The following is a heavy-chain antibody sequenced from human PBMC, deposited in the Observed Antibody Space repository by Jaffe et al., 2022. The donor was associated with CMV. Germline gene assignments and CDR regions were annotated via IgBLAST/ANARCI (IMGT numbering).Heavy chain of an antibody. Sequence: QVQLVQSGAEVKKPGASVKVSCKASGYTFTSYDINWVRQATGQGLEWMGWMNPNSGNTGYAQKFQGRVTMTRNTSISTAYMELSSLRSEDTAVYYCASSLEPQPRYYYFLATVGANYGMDVWGQGTTVTVSS. V-gene: IGHV1-8*01. CDR2: MNPNSGNT. J-gene: IGHJ6*02. D-gene: IGHD3-22*01. CDR1: GYTFTSYD. CDR3: ASSLEPQPRYYYFLATVGANYGMDV.